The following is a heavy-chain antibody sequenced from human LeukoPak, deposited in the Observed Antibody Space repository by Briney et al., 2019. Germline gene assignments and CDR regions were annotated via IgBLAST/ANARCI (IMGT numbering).Heavy chain of an antibody. J-gene: IGHJ4*02. CDR1: GFTFSNYA. D-gene: IGHD2-15*01. CDR2: IWYDGSNK. Sequence: GGSLRLSCAASGFTFSNYALHWVRQAPGKGLEWVAVIWYDGSNKYYADSVKGRFTISRDNFKNTLCLEMNSLRAEDTAVYYCARGGTWWGQGTLVTVSS. V-gene: IGHV3-33*01. CDR3: ARGGTW.